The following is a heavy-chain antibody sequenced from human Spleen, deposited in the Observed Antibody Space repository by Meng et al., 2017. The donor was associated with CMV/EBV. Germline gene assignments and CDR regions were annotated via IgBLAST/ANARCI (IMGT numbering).Heavy chain of an antibody. CDR3: ARDLGHIVAPTTNYYFDY. V-gene: IGHV3-74*01. J-gene: IGHJ4*02. CDR2: INSDGSRT. Sequence: GESLKISCAASGFTFSSYWMHWVRQAPGKGLVWVSRINSDGSRTSYADSVKGRFTSSRDNAKNSLYLQMNSLRAEDTAVYYCARDLGHIVAPTTNYYFDYWGQGTLVTVSS. D-gene: IGHD5-12*01. CDR1: GFTFSSYW.